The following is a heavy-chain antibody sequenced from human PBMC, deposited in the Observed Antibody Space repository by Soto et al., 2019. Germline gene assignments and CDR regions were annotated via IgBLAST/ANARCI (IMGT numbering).Heavy chain of an antibody. V-gene: IGHV1-18*01. J-gene: IGHJ5*02. CDR2: ISLYSDGT. Sequence: ASVKVSCKTSGYTLSNYGITWVRQAPGQPLEWLGWISLYSDGTNYAQKFQGRVSMTTDTSTTTAYMELRSLRSDDTAVYYCARVVPGAEAWFGPWGQGTRVTVSS. CDR3: ARVVPGAEAWFGP. D-gene: IGHD2-2*01. CDR1: GYTLSNYG.